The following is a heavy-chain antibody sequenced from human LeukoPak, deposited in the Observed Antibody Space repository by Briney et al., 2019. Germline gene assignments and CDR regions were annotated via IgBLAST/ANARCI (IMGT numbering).Heavy chain of an antibody. D-gene: IGHD5-12*01. V-gene: IGHV3-30-3*01. CDR1: GFTFSSYA. J-gene: IGHJ3*02. CDR3: AKGGAHSGYDSYAFDI. Sequence: GGSLRLSCAASGFTFSSYAMHWVRQAPGKGLEWVAVISYDGSNKYYADSVKGRFTISRDNSKNTLYLQMNSLRAEDTAVYYCAKGGAHSGYDSYAFDIWGQGTMVTVSS. CDR2: ISYDGSNK.